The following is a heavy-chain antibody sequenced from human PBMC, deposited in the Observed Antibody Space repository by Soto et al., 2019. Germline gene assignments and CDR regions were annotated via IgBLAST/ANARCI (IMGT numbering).Heavy chain of an antibody. CDR2: IYSGGST. V-gene: IGHV3-53*01. CDR1: GFTVSSNY. CDR3: ARDPFGDYYGSGSYYDY. Sequence: GGSLRLSCAASGFTVSSNYMSWVRQAPGKGLEWVSVIYSGGSTYYADSVKGRFTISRDNSKNTLYLQMSSLRAEDTAVYYCARDPFGDYYGSGSYYDYWGQGTLVTVSS. D-gene: IGHD3-10*01. J-gene: IGHJ4*02.